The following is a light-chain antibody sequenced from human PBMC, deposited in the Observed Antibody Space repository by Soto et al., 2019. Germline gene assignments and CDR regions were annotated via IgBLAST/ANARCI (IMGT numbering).Light chain of an antibody. V-gene: IGKV3-20*01. CDR3: QQYGNSPQT. CDR2: GAS. J-gene: IGKJ1*01. Sequence: EIVLTQSPGTLSLSPGERATLSCGASQSVTSNYLAWYQQKPGRAPRLLIYGASSRATGIPDRFSGSGSGTDFTLTISRLEPEDFAVYYCQQYGNSPQTFGQGTKVEIK. CDR1: QSVTSNY.